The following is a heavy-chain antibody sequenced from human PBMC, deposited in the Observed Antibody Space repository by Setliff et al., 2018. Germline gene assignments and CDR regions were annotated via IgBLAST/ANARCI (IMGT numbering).Heavy chain of an antibody. D-gene: IGHD5-12*01. V-gene: IGHV5-51*01. CDR3: ARGRRDGYKAGFDP. J-gene: IGHJ5*02. CDR1: GYSFTNYW. CDR2: IYPRDSDT. Sequence: PGESLKISCKGSGYSFTNYWIGWVRQMPGKGLEWMGLIYPRDSDTRYSPSFQGQVTISADKSITTAYLQWSRLKVSDSGIYYCARGRRDGYKAGFDPWGQGTLVTVSS.